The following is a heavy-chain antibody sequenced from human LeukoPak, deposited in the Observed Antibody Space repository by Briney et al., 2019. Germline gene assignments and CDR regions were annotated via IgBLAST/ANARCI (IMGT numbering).Heavy chain of an antibody. CDR2: ISAFNGNT. D-gene: IGHD2-2*01. CDR1: GYNFPFFG. J-gene: IGHJ4*02. Sequence: ASMKVSCKASGYNFPFFGINWVRQAPGQGLEWMGSISAFNGNTNYAQKFQGRVTITTDTSTSTAYMELRSLRFEDTAVYYCARGGWGYQLLPHYFDFWGQGALVTVSS. V-gene: IGHV1-18*01. CDR3: ARGGWGYQLLPHYFDF.